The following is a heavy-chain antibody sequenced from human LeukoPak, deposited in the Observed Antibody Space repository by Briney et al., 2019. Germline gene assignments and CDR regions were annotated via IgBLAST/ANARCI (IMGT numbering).Heavy chain of an antibody. Sequence: AESLSLSCAVSGFTFSSYSMSWVRQPPGKGLEWVSSISNSSSYIYYPDPTKGRITTFRNNAKNSLYMQMSSLRADSTAVYYEARNLAVAGYSFDNCGQGTLVTVSS. CDR1: GFTFSSYS. J-gene: IGHJ4*02. D-gene: IGHD6-19*01. CDR2: ISNSSSYI. CDR3: ARNLAVAGYSFDN. V-gene: IGHV3-21*01.